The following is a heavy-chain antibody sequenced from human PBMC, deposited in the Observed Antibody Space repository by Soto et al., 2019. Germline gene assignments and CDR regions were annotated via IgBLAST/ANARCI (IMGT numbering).Heavy chain of an antibody. CDR3: ARDGAGYCSSTSCYTIGGYYYYGMDV. CDR1: GGTFSSYA. Sequence: SVKVSCKASGGTFSSYAISWVRQAPGQGLEWVGGIIPIFGTANYAQKFQGRVTITADESTSTAYMELSSLRSEDTAVYYCARDGAGYCSSTSCYTIGGYYYYGMDVWGQGTTVTVSS. D-gene: IGHD2-2*02. CDR2: IIPIFGTA. V-gene: IGHV1-69*13. J-gene: IGHJ6*02.